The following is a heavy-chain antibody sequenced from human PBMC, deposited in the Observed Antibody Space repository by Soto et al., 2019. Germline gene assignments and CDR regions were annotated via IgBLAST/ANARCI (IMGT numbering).Heavy chain of an antibody. CDR3: ARMATFGTLNWFDP. Sequence: ASVKVACKASGYIFTGYFIHWVRQTPGQGLQWMGRITPNSGDTKYGQTFQGRVTLTTDTSTSTAYMELSGLRSDDTALYYCARMATFGTLNWFDPWRQGTLVTVSS. D-gene: IGHD3-16*01. V-gene: IGHV1-2*06. CDR1: GYIFTGYF. J-gene: IGHJ5*02. CDR2: ITPNSGDT.